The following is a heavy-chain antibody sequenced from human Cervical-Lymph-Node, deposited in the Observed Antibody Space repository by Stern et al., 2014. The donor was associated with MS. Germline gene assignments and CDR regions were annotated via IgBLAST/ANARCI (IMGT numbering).Heavy chain of an antibody. CDR1: GFIVSKNY. CDR3: ARAIFGVNTAAMAPDAFDS. J-gene: IGHJ3*01. D-gene: IGHD3-3*01. CDR2: LYTDGST. V-gene: IGHV3-53*01. Sequence: EVQLVESGGGLIQPGGPLRLSCAAPGFIVSKNYMSWVRQAPGKGLEWVSLLYTDGSTYYAGSVKGRFTISRDSSKNKLFLQMNSLRAEDTAMYYCARAIFGVNTAAMAPDAFDSWGQGTMVTVSS.